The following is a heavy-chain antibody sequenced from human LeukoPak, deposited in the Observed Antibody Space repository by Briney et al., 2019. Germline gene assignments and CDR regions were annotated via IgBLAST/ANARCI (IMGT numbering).Heavy chain of an antibody. V-gene: IGHV4-4*08. Sequence: SETLSLTCTVSGGSITGYHWSWIRQPPGKGLEWIGYIYSTEATQYKPSLKSRVTISADTSKNQFSLKLTSVSAADTAIYYCARRNDFDIWGQGTMVTVSS. J-gene: IGHJ3*02. CDR2: IYSTEAT. CDR3: ARRNDFDI. CDR1: GGSITGYH.